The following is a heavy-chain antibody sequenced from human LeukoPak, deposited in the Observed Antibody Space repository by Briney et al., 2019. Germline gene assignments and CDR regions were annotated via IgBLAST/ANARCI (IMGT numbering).Heavy chain of an antibody. CDR1: GGSFSGYY. V-gene: IGHV4-34*01. J-gene: IGHJ4*02. CDR2: INHSGST. CDR3: ARGKVQQWLVPHFDY. D-gene: IGHD6-19*01. Sequence: SETLSLTCAVHGGSFSGYYWSWIRQPPGKGLEWIGEINHSGSTNYNPSLKSRVTISVDTSKNQFSLKLSSVTAADTAVYYCARGKVQQWLVPHFDYWGQGTLVTVSS.